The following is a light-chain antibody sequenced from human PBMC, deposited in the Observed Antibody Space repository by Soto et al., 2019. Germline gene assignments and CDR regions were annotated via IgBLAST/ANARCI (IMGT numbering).Light chain of an antibody. CDR2: GAS. CDR3: QQYNNWPV. CDR1: QSVSSN. Sequence: EIVMTQSPATLSVSPGERATLSCRASQSVSSNLAWYQQKPGQAPRLLIYGASTRATGIPARFSRSGSGTEFTLTISSLQSEDFAVYYCQQYNNWPVFGQGTRLEIK. J-gene: IGKJ5*01. V-gene: IGKV3-15*01.